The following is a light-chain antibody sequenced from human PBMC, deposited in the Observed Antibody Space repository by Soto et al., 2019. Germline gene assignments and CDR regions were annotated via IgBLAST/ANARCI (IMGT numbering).Light chain of an antibody. J-gene: IGKJ4*01. CDR2: EAS. CDR3: QQYDDYPLT. V-gene: IGKV1-5*01. Sequence: DIRRTQSPSTLSASFGYRVTITCRASQTFGSWLAWYQQKPGTAPKLLIYEASTLESGVPSRFSGSGSGTEFTLTSSSLQPDDFATYYCQQYDDYPLTFGGGTKVDIK. CDR1: QTFGSW.